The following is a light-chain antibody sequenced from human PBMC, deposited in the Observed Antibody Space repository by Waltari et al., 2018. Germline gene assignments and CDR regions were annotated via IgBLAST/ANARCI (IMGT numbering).Light chain of an antibody. J-gene: IGKJ2*01. V-gene: IGKV3-11*01. CDR3: HQRSDWPYT. CDR1: QSVSSY. CDR2: HVS. Sequence: VMTQSPATLSLSPGERATLSCRASQSVSSYLGWYQQKPGQAPRLLIYHVSNRATGIPARFSGSGSGTDFTLTISSLEPEDFAVYCCHQRSDWPYTFGQGTKLEIK.